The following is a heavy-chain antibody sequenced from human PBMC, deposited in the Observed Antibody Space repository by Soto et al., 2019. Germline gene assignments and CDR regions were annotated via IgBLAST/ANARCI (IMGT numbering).Heavy chain of an antibody. CDR1: GFTFSSYG. CDR2: ISYDGSNK. D-gene: IGHD5-18*01. V-gene: IGHV3-30*18. Sequence: PGGSLRLSCAASGFTFSSYGMHWVRQAPGKGLEWVAVISYDGSNKYYADSVKGRFTISRDNSKNTLYLQMNSLRAEDTAVYYCAKEGYSYACMDVWGQGTTVTSP. CDR3: AKEGYSYACMDV. J-gene: IGHJ6*02.